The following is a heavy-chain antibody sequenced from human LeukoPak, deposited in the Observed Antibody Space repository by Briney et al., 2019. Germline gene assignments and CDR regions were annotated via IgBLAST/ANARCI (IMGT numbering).Heavy chain of an antibody. Sequence: PGGSLRLSCAAAGFTFSSYGMHWVRQAPGKGLEWVAVIWYDGSNKYYADSVKGRFTISRDNSKNTLYLQMNSLRAEDTAVYYCAKDRQEWEHRGYFDYWGQGTLVTVSS. V-gene: IGHV3-33*06. J-gene: IGHJ4*02. CDR1: GFTFSSYG. CDR3: AKDRQEWEHRGYFDY. CDR2: IWYDGSNK. D-gene: IGHD1-26*01.